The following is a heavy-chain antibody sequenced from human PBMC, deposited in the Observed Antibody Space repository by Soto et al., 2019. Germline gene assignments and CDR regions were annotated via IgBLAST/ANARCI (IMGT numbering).Heavy chain of an antibody. CDR1: GFIFSTYA. J-gene: IGHJ3*02. V-gene: IGHV3-23*01. CDR2: ISGSSDTI. Sequence: GGSLRLSCATSGFIFSTYAMSWVRQAPGKGLEWASHISGSSDTIFYAESVKGRFTISRDNSKNTLYLEMNSLRVEDTALYYCERDSGPYPVDAFDIWGQGTMVTVSS. D-gene: IGHD1-26*01. CDR3: ERDSGPYPVDAFDI.